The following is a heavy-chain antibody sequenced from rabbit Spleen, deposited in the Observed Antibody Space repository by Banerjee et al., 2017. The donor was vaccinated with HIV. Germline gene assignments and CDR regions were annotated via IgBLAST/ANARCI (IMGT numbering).Heavy chain of an antibody. CDR2: IDSGSRDFT. J-gene: IGHJ4*01. V-gene: IGHV1S40*01. CDR1: GFDFSAYTF. CDR3: ARDFDF. Sequence: LVEYGGDLVQPGASLTLTCTASGFDFSAYTFMCWVRQAPGKGLEWIACIDSGSRDFTYYASWARGRFTISKTSSTTVTLQMTSLTAADTATYFCARDFDFWGPGTLVTVS.